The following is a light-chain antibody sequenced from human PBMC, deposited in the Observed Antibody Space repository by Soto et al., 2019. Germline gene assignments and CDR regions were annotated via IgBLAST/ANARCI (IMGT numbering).Light chain of an antibody. Sequence: EIVMTQSPATLSVSPGERATLSCRASPSVSSNLAWYQQKPGQAPRLLIYGAFTRAAGIPARFSGSGSGTEFTLTISSLQSEDFAVYYCQQYNNWPLLTFGGGTKVEIK. J-gene: IGKJ4*01. CDR1: PSVSSN. CDR3: QQYNNWPLLT. CDR2: GAF. V-gene: IGKV3-15*01.